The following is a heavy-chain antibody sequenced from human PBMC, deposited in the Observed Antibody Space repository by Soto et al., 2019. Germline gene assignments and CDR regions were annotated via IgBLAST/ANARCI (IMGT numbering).Heavy chain of an antibody. D-gene: IGHD2-2*01. J-gene: IGHJ4*02. CDR2: INAGNGNT. V-gene: IGHV1-3*01. CDR1: GYTFTSYA. CDR3: ARPDCSSTSCYGLRV. Sequence: QVQLVQSGAEVKKPGASVKVSCKASGYTFTSYAMHWVRQAPGQRLEWMGWINAGNGNTKYSQKFQGRVTITSDTSASTAYMELSSLRSEDTAVYYCARPDCSSTSCYGLRVWGQGTLVTVSS.